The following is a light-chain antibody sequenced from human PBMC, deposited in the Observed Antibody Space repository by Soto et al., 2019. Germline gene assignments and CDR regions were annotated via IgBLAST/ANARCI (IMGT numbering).Light chain of an antibody. J-gene: IGKJ1*01. V-gene: IGKV3-20*01. CDR1: ESVSSSY. Sequence: EIVLTQSPGTLSLSPGERATLSCRASESVSSSYLAWYQHKPGQAPRLLIYGASNRATGIPDRFSGSGSGTEFTLTISSLQSEDFAVYYCQQYNNWPPETFGQGTKVDIK. CDR3: QQYNNWPPET. CDR2: GAS.